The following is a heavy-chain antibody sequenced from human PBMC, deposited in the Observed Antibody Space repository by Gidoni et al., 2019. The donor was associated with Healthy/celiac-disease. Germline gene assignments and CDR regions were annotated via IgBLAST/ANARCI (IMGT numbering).Heavy chain of an antibody. CDR2: ISSSSSYT. V-gene: IGHV3-11*06. D-gene: IGHD6-13*01. CDR3: ARGPHIAAADPYSH. CDR1: GFTFSDYY. Sequence: QVQLVESGGGLVKPGGSLSLSCAASGFTFSDYYMSWIRQAPGKGLEWVSYISSSSSYTNYADSVKGRFTISRDNAKNSLYLQMNSLRAEDTAVYYCARGPHIAAADPYSHWGQGTLVTVSS. J-gene: IGHJ4*02.